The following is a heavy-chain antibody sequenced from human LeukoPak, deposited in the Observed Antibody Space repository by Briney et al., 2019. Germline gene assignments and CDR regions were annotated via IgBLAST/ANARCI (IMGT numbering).Heavy chain of an antibody. J-gene: IGHJ5*02. D-gene: IGHD6-19*01. CDR3: ARDVRYASGWSTPES. CDR2: IYSSGSA. CDR1: GGSIMNHY. Sequence: SETLSLTCTVSGGSIMNHYWSWIRQPAGKGLEWIGRIYSSGSANYGPSLKNRVSMSIDTSNNHFSLNLTSVTAADTALYFCARDVRYASGWSTPESWGQGTLVTVSS. V-gene: IGHV4-4*07.